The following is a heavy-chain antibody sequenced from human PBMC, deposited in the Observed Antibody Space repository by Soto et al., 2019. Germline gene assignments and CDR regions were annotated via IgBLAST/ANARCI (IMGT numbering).Heavy chain of an antibody. Sequence: GESLKISCKVSGYIFANYWLAWVRQMPGKDLEWMGIIYPGDSDTKYSPSFQGQVTISADKSISTAYLEWSSLKASDTAIYYCARSGDNYNRLDYWGQGTLVTVSS. V-gene: IGHV5-51*01. CDR3: ARSGDNYNRLDY. J-gene: IGHJ4*02. CDR1: GYIFANYW. CDR2: IYPGDSDT. D-gene: IGHD1-1*01.